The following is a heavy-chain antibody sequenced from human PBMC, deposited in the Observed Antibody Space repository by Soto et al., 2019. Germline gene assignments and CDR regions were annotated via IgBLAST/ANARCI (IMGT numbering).Heavy chain of an antibody. Sequence: EVQLVESGGGLVQPGRSLRLSCAASGFTFGDYAMQWVRQAPGKGLEWVSAISWNSGSIYYADSVKGRFTISRDNAKKSLYQQMNSLRAENTALYYCAKSHTASGSYVTTDYWGQGTRVTVSS. CDR1: GFTFGDYA. V-gene: IGHV3-9*01. CDR2: ISWNSGSI. D-gene: IGHD6-19*01. J-gene: IGHJ4*02. CDR3: AKSHTASGSYVTTDY.